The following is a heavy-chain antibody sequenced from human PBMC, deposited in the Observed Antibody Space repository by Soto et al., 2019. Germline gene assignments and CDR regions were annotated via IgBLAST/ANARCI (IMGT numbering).Heavy chain of an antibody. J-gene: IGHJ4*02. D-gene: IGHD5-12*01. CDR2: INHSGST. CDR3: ARDGVATTPFDY. CDR1: GGSFSGYY. Sequence: SETLSLTCAVDGGSFSGYYWSWIRQPPGKGLEWIGEINHSGSTNYNPSLKSRVTISVDTSKNQFSLKLSSVTAADTAVYYCARDGVATTPFDYWGQGTLVTVSS. V-gene: IGHV4-34*01.